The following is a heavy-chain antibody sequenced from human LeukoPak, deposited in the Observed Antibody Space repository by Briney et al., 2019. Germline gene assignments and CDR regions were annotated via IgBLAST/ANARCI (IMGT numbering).Heavy chain of an antibody. CDR1: GFSVSRNY. V-gene: IGHV3-66*01. CDR3: ARKTDHQTGGDY. D-gene: IGHD1-1*01. Sequence: GGSLRLSCAASGFSVSRNYMTWVRQAPGEGLEWVSLIYSGGSTSYADSVKGRFSISRDNSKNTLYLQMNSLRAEDTAVYYCARKTDHQTGGDYWGQGTLVTVSS. CDR2: IYSGGST. J-gene: IGHJ4*02.